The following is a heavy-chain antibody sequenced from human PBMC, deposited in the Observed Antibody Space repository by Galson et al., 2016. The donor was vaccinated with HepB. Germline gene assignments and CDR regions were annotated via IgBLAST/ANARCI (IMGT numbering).Heavy chain of an antibody. D-gene: IGHD1-26*01. CDR2: IWYDGSRK. J-gene: IGHJ6*02. CDR1: GFTFSTYG. V-gene: IGHV3-33*01. Sequence: SLRLSCAVSGFTFSTYGMHRVRQAPGKGLEWVAVIWYDGSRKYYGDSVKGRFTISRDDSKDMLYLQMNSLRADDTAVYYCARDSGKYGIDVWGQGTTVTVSS. CDR3: ARDSGKYGIDV.